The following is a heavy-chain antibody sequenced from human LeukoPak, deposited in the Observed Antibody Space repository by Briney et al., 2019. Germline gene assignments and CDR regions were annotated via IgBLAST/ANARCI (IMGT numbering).Heavy chain of an antibody. V-gene: IGHV3-33*01. Sequence: PGRSLRLSCAASRFTLSNYCMHWVRQAPGKGLEWVAVIWFDGSNKYYADSVKGRFTISRDNSKNTLFLLMNGLRAEDTAVYYCAIDRSSWSPFYYFDYWGRGTLVTVPS. CDR3: AIDRSSWSPFYYFDY. CDR2: IWFDGSNK. D-gene: IGHD6-13*01. J-gene: IGHJ4*02. CDR1: RFTLSNYC.